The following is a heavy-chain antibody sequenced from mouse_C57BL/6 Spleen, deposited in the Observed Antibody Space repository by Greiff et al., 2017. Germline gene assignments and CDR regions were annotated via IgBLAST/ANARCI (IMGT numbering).Heavy chain of an antibody. CDR3: AGYGGYFGYFAY. V-gene: IGHV1-22*01. D-gene: IGHD2-3*01. J-gene: IGHJ2*01. CDR2: INPNNGGT. Sequence: EVQLQQSGPELVKPGASVKMSCKASGYTFTDYNMHWVKQSHGKSLEWIGYINPNNGGTSYNQKFKGKATLTVNKSSSTAYMELRSLTSEDSAVYYCAGYGGYFGYFAYWGQGTTLTVSS. CDR1: GYTFTDYN.